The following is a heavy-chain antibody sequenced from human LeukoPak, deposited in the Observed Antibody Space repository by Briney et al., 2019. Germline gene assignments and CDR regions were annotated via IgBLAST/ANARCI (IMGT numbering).Heavy chain of an antibody. D-gene: IGHD5-18*01. CDR3: ARYGYSYGLDY. V-gene: IGHV4-34*01. Sequence: SETLSLTSAVYGGSFSGFYWSWIRQPPGKGLGWIGEINHGGSTHYNPSLKSRVTISVDTSKNQFSLKLSSVTAADTAVYYCARYGYSYGLDYWGQGTLVTVSS. CDR1: GGSFSGFY. CDR2: INHGGST. J-gene: IGHJ4*02.